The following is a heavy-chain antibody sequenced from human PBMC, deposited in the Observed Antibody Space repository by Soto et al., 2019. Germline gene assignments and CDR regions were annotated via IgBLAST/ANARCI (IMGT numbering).Heavy chain of an antibody. CDR1: GDSVSSNSAA. V-gene: IGHV6-1*01. CDR3: SRGKVAAAGLDAFDI. CDR2: TYYRSKWYN. J-gene: IGHJ3*02. Sequence: QVQLQQSGPGLVKPSQTLSLTCAISGDSVSSNSAAWNWIRQSPSRGLECLGRTYYRSKWYNDYAVSVKSRIIINPDTSKNQCSLHLNAVSPEDTAVYYCSRGKVAAAGLDAFDIWGQGTMVTVSS. D-gene: IGHD6-13*01.